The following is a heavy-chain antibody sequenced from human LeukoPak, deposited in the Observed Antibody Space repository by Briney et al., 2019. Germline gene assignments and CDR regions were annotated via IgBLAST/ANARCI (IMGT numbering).Heavy chain of an antibody. CDR1: GITFTDYA. Sequence: EASVTVSCKASGITFTDYAISWVRQAPGPGRDWMGAIVPIYDVTNYAQTFRGRVTMTADESTSTAYMELRSLTSEDTAMYYCARIYYGSGSPDGYWGQGTLVTVSS. CDR3: ARIYYGSGSPDGY. J-gene: IGHJ4*02. V-gene: IGHV1-69*13. CDR2: IVPIYDVT. D-gene: IGHD3-10*01.